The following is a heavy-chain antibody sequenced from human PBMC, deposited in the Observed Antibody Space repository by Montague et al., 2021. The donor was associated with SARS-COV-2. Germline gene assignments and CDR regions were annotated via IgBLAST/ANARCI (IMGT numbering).Heavy chain of an antibody. J-gene: IGHJ3*02. CDR1: GGSISRNN. CDR3: ARHTSERITMVQAFDI. CDR2: INYSGST. Sequence: SETLSLTCTVSGGSISRNNRSWTRHRPGKGLEWIWNINYSGSTNYNPSLKSRVTISVDTSKNQFSLKLSSVTAADTAVYYCARHTSERITMVQAFDIWGQGTMVAVSS. D-gene: IGHD3-10*01. V-gene: IGHV4-59*08.